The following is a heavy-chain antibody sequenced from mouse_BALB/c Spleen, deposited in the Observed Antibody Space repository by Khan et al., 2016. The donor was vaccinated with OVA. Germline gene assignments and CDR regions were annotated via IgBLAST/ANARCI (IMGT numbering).Heavy chain of an antibody. CDR2: IYPGDGNS. CDR3: ARDGTTQPPSDY. D-gene: IGHD6-1*01. V-gene: IGHV1-87*01. J-gene: IGHJ2*01. Sequence: QVQLQQSGTELARPGASVKLSCKASGYTFTSYWMQWVKQRPGQGLEWIGAIYPGDGNSRYTQKFKGKATLTADKSSSTAYMQLSSLASEDSAVYYCARDGTTQPPSDYWGQGTTLTVSS. CDR1: GYTFTSYW.